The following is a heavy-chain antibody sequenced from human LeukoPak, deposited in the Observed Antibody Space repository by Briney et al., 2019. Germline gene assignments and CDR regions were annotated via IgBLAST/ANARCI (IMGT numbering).Heavy chain of an antibody. J-gene: IGHJ4*02. V-gene: IGHV4-34*01. D-gene: IGHD4-17*01. Sequence: SETLSLTCAVYGGSFSGYYWSWIRQPPGKGLEWIGEINHSGSTNYNPSLKSRVTISVDTSKNQLSLKLSSVTAADTAVYYCERGQREPRHSQKMTTVTTKPDYCDYPGPG. CDR1: GGSFSGYY. CDR2: INHSGST. CDR3: ERGQREPRHSQKMTTVTTKPDYCDY.